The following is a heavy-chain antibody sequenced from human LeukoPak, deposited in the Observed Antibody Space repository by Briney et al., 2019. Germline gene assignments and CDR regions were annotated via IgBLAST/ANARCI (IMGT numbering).Heavy chain of an antibody. J-gene: IGHJ2*01. CDR3: ARHGGSWSLDL. CDR1: GGSISPYY. CDR2: ITYSGST. Sequence: PSETLSLTCTVSGGSISPYYWTWIRQPPGKGLEWIGYITYSGSTNYNPSLKSRVTISVDTSNNQFSLKSNSVTAADAAVYYCARHGGSWSLDLWGRGSLVTVSS. V-gene: IGHV4-59*08. D-gene: IGHD1-26*01.